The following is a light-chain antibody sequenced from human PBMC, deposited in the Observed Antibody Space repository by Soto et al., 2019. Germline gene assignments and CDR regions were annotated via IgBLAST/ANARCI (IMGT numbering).Light chain of an antibody. V-gene: IGLV2-8*01. CDR3: SSYAGSNSIGV. CDR2: EVT. J-gene: IGLJ1*01. CDR1: SSDVGGYNY. Sequence: QSVLTQPPSASGSPGQSVTISCTGTSSDVGGYNYVSWYQQHPGKAPKLMIYEVTKRPSGVPDRFSGSKSGNTASLTVSGLQAEDEADYYCSSYAGSNSIGVFGTGTKVTVL.